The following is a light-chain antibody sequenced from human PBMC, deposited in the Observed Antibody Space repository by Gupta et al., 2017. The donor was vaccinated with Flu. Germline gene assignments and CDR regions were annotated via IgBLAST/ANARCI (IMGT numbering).Light chain of an antibody. V-gene: IGLV5-45*03. CDR2: YKSDSDK. J-gene: IGLJ3*02. CDR3: VIWHTSAWV. Sequence: QAVLTQPSSLSASPGASASLTCTLRSGINVDSYRIYWYQQKPGSPPQYLLRYKSDSDKQLGSGVPSRFSGSKDAPANAGILVISGRQSEDEADYYCVIWHTSAWVFGGGTKLTVL. CDR1: SGINVDSYR.